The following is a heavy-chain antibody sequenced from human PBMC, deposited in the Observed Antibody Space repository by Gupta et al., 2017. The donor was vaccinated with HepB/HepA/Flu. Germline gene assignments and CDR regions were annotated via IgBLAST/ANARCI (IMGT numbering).Heavy chain of an antibody. J-gene: IGHJ6*02. CDR1: GGSISSSSYY. V-gene: IGHV4-39*01. CDR2: IYYSGSS. Sequence: QLQLQESGPGLVKPSETLSLTCTVSGGSISSSSYYWGWIRQPPGKGLEWIGSIYYSGSSYYNTSLKSRVTISVDTSKNQFSLKLTSVTAPDTAVYYCLVYCSGSSCYPGDYGMDVGGQGTTVTVSS. CDR3: LVYCSGSSCYPGDYGMDV. D-gene: IGHD2-15*01.